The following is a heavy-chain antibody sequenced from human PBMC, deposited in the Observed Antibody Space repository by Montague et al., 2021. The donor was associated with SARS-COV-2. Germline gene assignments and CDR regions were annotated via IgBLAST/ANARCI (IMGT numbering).Heavy chain of an antibody. CDR2: IYWNGGST. CDR1: GFTFDDYG. CDR3: ARFVSDYGSGSYSFDY. V-gene: IGHV3-20*01. J-gene: IGHJ4*02. Sequence: SLRLSCAASGFTFDDYGMSWVRQAPGKGLEWVSGIYWNGGSTGYADSVKGRFTISRDNAKNSLYLQMNSLRAEDTALYHCARFVSDYGSGSYSFDYWGQGTLVTVSS. D-gene: IGHD3-10*01.